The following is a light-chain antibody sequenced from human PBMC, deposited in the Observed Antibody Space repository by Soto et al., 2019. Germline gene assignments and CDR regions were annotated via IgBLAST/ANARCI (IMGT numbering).Light chain of an antibody. Sequence: EIVLTHSPGTLSLSPWERATLTCRASQSVSNNYLAWYQQKSGQAPRLLIYAISNRATGIPDRFSGSGSGTDFTLTISRLEPEDFAVYYCQQYGISRTFGQGTKVDIK. CDR1: QSVSNNY. V-gene: IGKV3-20*01. J-gene: IGKJ1*01. CDR2: AIS. CDR3: QQYGISRT.